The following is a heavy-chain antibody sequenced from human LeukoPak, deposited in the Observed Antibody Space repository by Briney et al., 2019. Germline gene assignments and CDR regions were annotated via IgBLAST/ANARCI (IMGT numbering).Heavy chain of an antibody. D-gene: IGHD4-11*01. CDR3: ARDLTSNYVLWGSYYYYMDV. Sequence: EASVKVSCKASGYTFTSYGISWVRQAPGQGLEWMGWISAYNGNTNYAQKLQGRVTMTTDTSTSTAYMELRSLRSDDTAVYYCARDLTSNYVLWGSYYYYMDVWGKGTTVTVSS. CDR2: ISAYNGNT. J-gene: IGHJ6*03. CDR1: GYTFTSYG. V-gene: IGHV1-18*01.